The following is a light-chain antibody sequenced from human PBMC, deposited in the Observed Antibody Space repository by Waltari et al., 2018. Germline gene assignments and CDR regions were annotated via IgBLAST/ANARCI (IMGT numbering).Light chain of an antibody. CDR2: DAS. J-gene: IGKJ4*01. V-gene: IGKV1-33*01. Sequence: DTQMTQSPSSLSASVGDRVTITCQASQDIRENLNWFQQKPGKAPQVLIFDASSSQAVVPSRFSGSGSGTDFAPTISSLQPEDIGTYYCQQYANLPLTFGGGTRVEL. CDR1: QDIREN. CDR3: QQYANLPLT.